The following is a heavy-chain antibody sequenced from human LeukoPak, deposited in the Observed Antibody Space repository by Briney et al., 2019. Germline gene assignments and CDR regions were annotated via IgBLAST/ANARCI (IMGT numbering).Heavy chain of an antibody. Sequence: SETLSLTCTVSGGSISSYYWSWIRQHPGKGLEWIGYIFYNGNTFYNPSLQSRVTISMDTSQNQFSLKLSSVTAADTAVYFCARDRRVTMFGLATHRWFDPWGQGTLVTVSS. CDR2: IFYNGNT. J-gene: IGHJ5*02. D-gene: IGHD3-3*01. CDR3: ARDRRVTMFGLATHRWFDP. V-gene: IGHV4-59*06. CDR1: GGSISSYY.